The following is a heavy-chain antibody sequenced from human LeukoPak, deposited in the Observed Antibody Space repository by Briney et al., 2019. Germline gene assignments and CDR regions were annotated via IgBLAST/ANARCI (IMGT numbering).Heavy chain of an antibody. CDR2: INHSGST. CDR1: GGSFSGYY. D-gene: IGHD6-13*01. Sequence: SETLSLTCAVYGGSFSGYYWSWIRQPPGKGLEWIGEINHSGSTNYNPSLKSRVTMSVDTSKNQFSLKLSSVTAADTAVYYCAQLVRGWFDPWGQGTLVTVSS. CDR3: AQLVRGWFDP. J-gene: IGHJ5*02. V-gene: IGHV4-34*01.